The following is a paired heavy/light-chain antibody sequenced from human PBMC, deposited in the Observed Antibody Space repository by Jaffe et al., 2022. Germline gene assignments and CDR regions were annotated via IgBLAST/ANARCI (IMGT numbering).Heavy chain of an antibody. CDR3: ARDHKRVYYDFWSGYYYMDV. D-gene: IGHD3-3*01. Sequence: QVQLQESGPGLVKPSGTLSLTCAVSGGSISSSNWWSWVRQPPGKGLEWIGEIYHSGSTNYNPSLKSRVTISVDKSKNQFSLKLSSVTAADTAVYYCARDHKRVYYDFWSGYYYMDVWGKGTTVTVSS. J-gene: IGHJ6*03. CDR2: IYHSGST. CDR1: GGSISSSNW. V-gene: IGHV4-4*02.
Light chain of an antibody. J-gene: IGLJ3*02. V-gene: IGLV1-44*01. CDR1: SSNIGSNT. CDR3: AAWDDSLNVLV. CDR2: SNN. Sequence: QSVLTQPPSASGTPGQRVTISCSGSSSNIGSNTVNWYQQLPGTAPKLLIYSNNQRPSGVPDRFSGSKSGTSASLAISGLQSEDEADYYCAAWDDSLNVLVFGGGTKLTVL.